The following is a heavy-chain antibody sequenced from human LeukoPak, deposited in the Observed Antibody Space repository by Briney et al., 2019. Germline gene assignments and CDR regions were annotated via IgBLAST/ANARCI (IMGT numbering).Heavy chain of an antibody. J-gene: IGHJ4*02. CDR1: GGSFSGYY. CDR2: INHSGSI. Sequence: PSETLSLTCAVYGGSFSGYYWSWIRQPPGKGLEWIGEINHSGSINYNPSLKSRVTISVDTSKNQFSLKLSSVTAADTAVYYCARGRRIIGYWGQGTLVTVSS. CDR3: ARGRRIIGY. V-gene: IGHV4-34*01. D-gene: IGHD3-16*01.